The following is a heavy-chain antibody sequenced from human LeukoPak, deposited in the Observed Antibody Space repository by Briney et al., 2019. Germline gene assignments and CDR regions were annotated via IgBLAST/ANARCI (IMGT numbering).Heavy chain of an antibody. CDR1: GYTFISYA. CDR2: INVGNGNT. D-gene: IGHD3/OR15-3a*01. CDR3: ARPRTGAFDI. Sequence: ASVKVSCKASGYTFISYAMHWVRQAPGQRPEWMGWINVGNGNTKYAQKFQGRVTISRVTSARVVYLELNSLKFEDTSMYYCARPRTGAFDIWGQGTMVTVSS. V-gene: IGHV1-3*01. J-gene: IGHJ3*02.